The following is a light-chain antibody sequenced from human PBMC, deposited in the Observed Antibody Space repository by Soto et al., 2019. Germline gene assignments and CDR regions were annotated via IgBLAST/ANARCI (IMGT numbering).Light chain of an antibody. CDR1: SSDVGGYNY. J-gene: IGLJ1*01. V-gene: IGLV2-14*01. Sequence: QSVLTQPASVSGSPGQSITISCTGTSSDVGGYNYVSWYQQHPGKAPKLMIYEVSNRPSGVSNRFSGSKSGNTASLTISGLLAEDEADYYCSSYTSSSTLFGTGTKLTVL. CDR3: SSYTSSSTL. CDR2: EVS.